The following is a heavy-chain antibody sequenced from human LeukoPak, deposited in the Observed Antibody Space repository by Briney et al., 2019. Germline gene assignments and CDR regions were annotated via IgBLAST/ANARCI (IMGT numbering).Heavy chain of an antibody. Sequence: GGSLRLSCAASGFAFSSYAMSWVRQAPGKGLEWVSAISGSGGSTYYADSVKGRFTISRDNSKNTLYLQMNSLRAEDTAVYYCAKVPAHSSGWYGPYYFDYWGQGTLVTVSS. CDR3: AKVPAHSSGWYGPYYFDY. V-gene: IGHV3-23*01. CDR2: ISGSGGST. J-gene: IGHJ4*02. D-gene: IGHD6-13*01. CDR1: GFAFSSYA.